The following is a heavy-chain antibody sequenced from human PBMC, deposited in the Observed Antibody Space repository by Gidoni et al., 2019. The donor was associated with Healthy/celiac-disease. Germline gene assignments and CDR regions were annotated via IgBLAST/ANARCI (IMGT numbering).Heavy chain of an antibody. J-gene: IGHJ6*02. CDR2: ISGSGGST. CDR3: AKRFTMIVVALGGMDV. V-gene: IGHV3-23*01. Sequence: EVQLLESGGGLVQPGGSLRLSCAASGFTFSSYAMSWVRQAPGKGLEWVSAISGSGGSTYYADSVKGRFTISRDNSKNTLYLQMNSLRAEDTAVYYCAKRFTMIVVALGGMDVWGQGTTVTVSS. CDR1: GFTFSSYA. D-gene: IGHD3-22*01.